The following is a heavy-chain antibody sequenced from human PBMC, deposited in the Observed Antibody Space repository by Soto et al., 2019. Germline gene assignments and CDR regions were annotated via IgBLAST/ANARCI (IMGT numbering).Heavy chain of an antibody. Sequence: GASVKVSCKASGYTFTSYGISCVRQAPGQGLEWMGWISAYNGNTNYAQKFQGRVTMTTDTSTSTAYMELRSLRSDDTAVYYCARAEQLERPYYFDYWGQGTLVTVSS. CDR1: GYTFTSYG. D-gene: IGHD1-1*01. CDR3: ARAEQLERPYYFDY. V-gene: IGHV1-18*01. J-gene: IGHJ4*02. CDR2: ISAYNGNT.